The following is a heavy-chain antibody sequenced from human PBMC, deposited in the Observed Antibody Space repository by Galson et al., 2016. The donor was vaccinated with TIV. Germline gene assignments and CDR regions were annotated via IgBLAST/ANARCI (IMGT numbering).Heavy chain of an antibody. J-gene: IGHJ2*01. V-gene: IGHV1-18*01. CDR3: ARSGYIHGLVGLPSSFWYLDS. Sequence: SVKVSCKASGYTFTDYAISWVRQAPGQGLEWMGWINTYNGDTNFAQKFQGRVTMTTETSTSTVYMDLRNLRSDETAVYYCARSGYIHGLVGLPSSFWYLDSWGRGTLVTVSS. CDR2: INTYNGDT. D-gene: IGHD5-18*01. CDR1: GYTFTDYA.